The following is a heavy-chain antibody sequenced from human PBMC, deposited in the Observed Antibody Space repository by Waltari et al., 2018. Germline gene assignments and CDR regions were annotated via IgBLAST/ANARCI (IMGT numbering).Heavy chain of an antibody. Sequence: EVQLVESGGGLVQPGGSLRLSCGASGFTFSRYWKSWVRQTPGKGLGWVANINYDGSQKYYVDSVKGRFTISRDNAKNSVYLQMNSLRVEDTAVYYCAKSRGFEYWGQGTLITVSS. CDR3: AKSRGFEY. V-gene: IGHV3-7*01. D-gene: IGHD2-2*01. CDR2: INYDGSQK. J-gene: IGHJ4*02. CDR1: GFTFSRYW.